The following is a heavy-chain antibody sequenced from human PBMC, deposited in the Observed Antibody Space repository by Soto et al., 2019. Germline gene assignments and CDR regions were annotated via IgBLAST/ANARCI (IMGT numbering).Heavy chain of an antibody. D-gene: IGHD3-22*01. CDR1: GFTFSSYW. CDR2: INSDGSST. Sequence: GGSLRLSCAASGFTFSSYWMHWVRQAPGKGLVWVSRINSDGSSTSYADSVKGRFTISRDNAKNTLYLQMNSLRAEDTAVYYCARVEAADDSSGYPIYYYYGMDVWGQGTTVTVSS. V-gene: IGHV3-74*01. J-gene: IGHJ6*02. CDR3: ARVEAADDSSGYPIYYYYGMDV.